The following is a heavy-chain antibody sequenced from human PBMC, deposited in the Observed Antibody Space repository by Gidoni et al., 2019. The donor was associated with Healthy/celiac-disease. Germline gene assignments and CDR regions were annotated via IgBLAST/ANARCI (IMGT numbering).Heavy chain of an antibody. V-gene: IGHV1-69*06. CDR3: AREGDSSSPEFDY. CDR2: IIPIFGTA. Sequence: VQLVLSGAEVKKPVSSVKVSCKASGGTSSSYALSWVRQAPGQGLEWMGGIIPIFGTANYAQKFQGRVTITADKSTSTAYMELSSLRSEDTAVYYCAREGDSSSPEFDYWGQGTLVTVSS. D-gene: IGHD6-6*01. CDR1: GGTSSSYA. J-gene: IGHJ4*02.